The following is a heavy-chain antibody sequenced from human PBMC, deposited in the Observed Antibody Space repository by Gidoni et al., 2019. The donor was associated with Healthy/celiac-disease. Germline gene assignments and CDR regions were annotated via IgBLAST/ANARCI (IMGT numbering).Heavy chain of an antibody. CDR3: NSESLGELSHAGDY. D-gene: IGHD3-16*02. V-gene: IGHV3-49*03. Sequence: EVQLVESGGGLVQPGRSLRLPCTASGFTFGDYAMRWFRQAPGKGLEWVGFIRSKAYGGTTEYAASVKGRFTISRDDSKSIAYLQMDSLKAEDTAVYYCNSESLGELSHAGDYWGQGTLVTVSS. CDR1: GFTFGDYA. J-gene: IGHJ4*02. CDR2: IRSKAYGGTT.